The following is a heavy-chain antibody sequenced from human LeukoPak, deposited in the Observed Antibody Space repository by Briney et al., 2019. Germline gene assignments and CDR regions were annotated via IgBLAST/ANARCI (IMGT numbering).Heavy chain of an antibody. CDR1: GYTFTSYY. J-gene: IGHJ6*02. V-gene: IGHV1-46*01. Sequence: GASVTVSCKASGYTFTSYYMRWVRQAPGQGLEWMGLINPSGGSTSYAQKFQGRVTMTRDTSTSTVYMELSSLRSEDTAVYYCARRYCSSTSCSNYYYYGMDVWGQGTTVTVSS. CDR2: INPSGGST. D-gene: IGHD2-2*01. CDR3: ARRYCSSTSCSNYYYYGMDV.